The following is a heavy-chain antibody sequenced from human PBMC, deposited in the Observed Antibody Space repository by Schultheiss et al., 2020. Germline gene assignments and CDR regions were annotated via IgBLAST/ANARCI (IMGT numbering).Heavy chain of an antibody. CDR3: TRGDGDFDNMFF. J-gene: IGHJ4*02. CDR1: GFTFSSYW. CDR2: ISWNSGSI. Sequence: SLKISCAASGFTFSSYWMHWVRQAPGKGLEWVSGISWNSGSIGYADSVKGRFTISRDNAKNSLYLQMNSLRAEDTALYYCTRGDGDFDNMFFWGQGVLVTVSS. V-gene: IGHV3-9*01. D-gene: IGHD2-21*02.